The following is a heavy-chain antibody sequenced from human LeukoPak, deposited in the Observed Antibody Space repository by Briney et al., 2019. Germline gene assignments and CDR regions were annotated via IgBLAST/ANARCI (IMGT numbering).Heavy chain of an antibody. CDR1: GYTFTGYY. CDR2: INPNSGGT. D-gene: IGHD3-22*01. Sequence: ASVKVSCKASGYTFTGYYMHWVRQAPGQGLEWMGWINPNSGGTNYAQKFQGGVTMTRDTSISTAYMELSRLRSDDTAVYYCARDAENFSGYYDYWGQGTLVTVSS. CDR3: ARDAENFSGYYDY. V-gene: IGHV1-2*02. J-gene: IGHJ4*02.